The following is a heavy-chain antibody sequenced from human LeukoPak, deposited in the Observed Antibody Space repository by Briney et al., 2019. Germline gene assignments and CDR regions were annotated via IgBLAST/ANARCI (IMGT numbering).Heavy chain of an antibody. CDR1: GGSISSYY. J-gene: IGHJ4*02. D-gene: IGHD6-13*01. CDR2: IYYSGST. CDR3: ARHFVASSWYSFDY. V-gene: IGHV4-59*08. Sequence: SETLSPTCTVSGGSISSYYWSWIRQPPGKGLEWIGYIYYSGSTNYNPSLKSRVTISVDTSKNQFSLKLSSVTAADTAVYYCARHFVASSWYSFDYWGQGALVTVSS.